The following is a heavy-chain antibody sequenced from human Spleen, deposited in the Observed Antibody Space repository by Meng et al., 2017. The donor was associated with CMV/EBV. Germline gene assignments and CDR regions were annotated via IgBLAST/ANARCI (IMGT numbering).Heavy chain of an antibody. Sequence: SGYTFTDCYVHWVRQAPGQGPEWMGWINPNRATTKYAQKFQGRVTMTRDTSSSTAYMELSRLRSDDTAVYFCARDLIFGVVTLDYWGQGTLVTVSS. J-gene: IGHJ4*02. CDR1: GYTFTDCY. CDR3: ARDLIFGVVTLDY. CDR2: INPNRATT. V-gene: IGHV1-2*02. D-gene: IGHD3-3*01.